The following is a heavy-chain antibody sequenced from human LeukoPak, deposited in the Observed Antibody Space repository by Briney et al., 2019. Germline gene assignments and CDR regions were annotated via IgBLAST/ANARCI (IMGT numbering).Heavy chain of an antibody. CDR2: IKQDGSTK. CDR3: TRDTDGSLDY. CDR1: GFTFTNSW. Sequence: GGSLRLSCAASGFTFTNSWMAWVRQAPGKGLEWVANIKQDGSTKHYADSLKGRFTISRDNPKNSLYLQMNNLRADDTAVYYCTRDTDGSLDYWGPGILVTVAS. D-gene: IGHD1-26*01. J-gene: IGHJ4*01. V-gene: IGHV3-7*01.